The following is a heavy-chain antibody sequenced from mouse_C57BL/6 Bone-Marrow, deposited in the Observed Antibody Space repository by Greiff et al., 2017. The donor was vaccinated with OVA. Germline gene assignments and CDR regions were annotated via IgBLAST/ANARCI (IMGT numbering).Heavy chain of an antibody. Sequence: QVQLQQSGPELVKPGASVKISCKASGYAFSSSWMNWVKQRPGKGLEWIGRIYPGDGDTNYNGKFKGKATLTADKSASTAYMQLSSLTSEDSAVYCCARGRHYWGQGTSVTVSS. CDR1: GYAFSSSW. V-gene: IGHV1-82*01. CDR3: ARGRHY. J-gene: IGHJ4*01. CDR2: IYPGDGDT.